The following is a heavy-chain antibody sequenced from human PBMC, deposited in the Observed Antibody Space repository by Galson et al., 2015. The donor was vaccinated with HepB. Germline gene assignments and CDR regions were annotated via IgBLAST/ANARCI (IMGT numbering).Heavy chain of an antibody. J-gene: IGHJ4*02. CDR2: IKQGGSEK. CDR3: ARDGVVRGVITPLRY. V-gene: IGHV3-7*03. Sequence: SLRLSCAASGFTFSSYWMSWVRQAPGKGLEWVANIKQGGSEKYYVDSVKGRFTISRDNAKNSLYLQMNSLRAEDTAVYYCARDGVVRGVITPLRYWGQGTLFTVSS. CDR1: GFTFSSYW. D-gene: IGHD3-10*01.